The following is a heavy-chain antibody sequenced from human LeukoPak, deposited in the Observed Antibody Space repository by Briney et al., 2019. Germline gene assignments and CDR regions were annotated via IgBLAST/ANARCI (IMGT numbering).Heavy chain of an antibody. V-gene: IGHV3-23*01. D-gene: IGHD3-22*01. Sequence: PGGSLRLSCAASGFTFSSYAMSWVRQAPGKGLEWVSAISGSGSSTYYADSVKGRFTISRDNSHNTLYLQMNSLGAEDTAIYYCAKDQSGYYRPFDPWGQGTLVTVSS. CDR2: ISGSGSST. CDR3: AKDQSGYYRPFDP. CDR1: GFTFSSYA. J-gene: IGHJ5*02.